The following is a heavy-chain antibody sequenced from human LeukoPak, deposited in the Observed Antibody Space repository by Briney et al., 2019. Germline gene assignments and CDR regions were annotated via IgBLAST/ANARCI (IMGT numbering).Heavy chain of an antibody. V-gene: IGHV3-64D*06. Sequence: PGGSLRLSCSASGLTFSLYSMHWVRQAPGKGLEYVSGISTNGGSTYYADSVEGRFTISRDNSKNTLYLQMSTLRAEDTSVYYCVTELGIGGFDIWGQGTMVTVSS. CDR3: VTELGIGGFDI. CDR1: GLTFSLYS. CDR2: ISTNGGST. J-gene: IGHJ3*02. D-gene: IGHD7-27*01.